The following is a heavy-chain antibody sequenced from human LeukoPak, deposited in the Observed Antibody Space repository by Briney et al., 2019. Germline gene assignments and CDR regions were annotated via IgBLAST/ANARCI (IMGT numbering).Heavy chain of an antibody. J-gene: IGHJ4*02. D-gene: IGHD3-22*01. Sequence: SVKVSCKASGGTFSSYANSWVRQAPGQGLEWMGGIIPIFGTANYAQKFQGRVTITADESTSTAYMELSSLRSEDTAVYYCARGGDYYDSSGYSFDYWGQGTLVTVSS. V-gene: IGHV1-69*01. CDR1: GGTFSSYA. CDR2: IIPIFGTA. CDR3: ARGGDYYDSSGYSFDY.